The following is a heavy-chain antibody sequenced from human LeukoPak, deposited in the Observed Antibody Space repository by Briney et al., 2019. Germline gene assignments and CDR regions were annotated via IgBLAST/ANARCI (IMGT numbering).Heavy chain of an antibody. Sequence: SETLSLTCTVSGGSIGSGGYYWSWIRQHPGKGLEWIGHIYYTGSTYYNPSLKSRVTISSETSKNQFSLKLSSETAADTAVYYCARDNEWLDYWGQGNLVIVSS. V-gene: IGHV4-31*03. D-gene: IGHD6-19*01. CDR1: GGSIGSGGYY. CDR3: ARDNEWLDY. J-gene: IGHJ4*02. CDR2: IYYTGST.